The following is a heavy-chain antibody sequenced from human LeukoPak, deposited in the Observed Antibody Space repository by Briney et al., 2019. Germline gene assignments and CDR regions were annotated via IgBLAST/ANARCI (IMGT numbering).Heavy chain of an antibody. CDR3: AKPARTDYADY. CDR1: GFTFSSYS. Sequence: GGSLRLSCAASGFTFSSYSMNWVRQAPGKGLEWVSSISSSSSYIYYADSVKGRFTISRDNSKNTLLLQMNSLRAEDTAVYYCAKPARTDYADYWGQGTLVSVSS. D-gene: IGHD1-14*01. V-gene: IGHV3-21*04. J-gene: IGHJ4*02. CDR2: ISSSSSYI.